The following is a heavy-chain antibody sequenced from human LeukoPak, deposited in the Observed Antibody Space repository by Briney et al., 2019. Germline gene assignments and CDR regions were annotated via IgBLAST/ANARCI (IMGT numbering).Heavy chain of an antibody. CDR2: ISGSGDYT. CDR1: GFTFSSYA. V-gene: IGHV3-23*01. CDR3: ARDDDWNYEDY. J-gene: IGHJ4*02. D-gene: IGHD1-7*01. Sequence: GGSLRLSCAASGFTFSSYAMTWVRQAPGKGLEWVSSISGSGDYTNYAGSVKGRFTISRDNSKNMLYLQMNSLRAEDTAVYYCARDDDWNYEDYWGQGTLVSVSS.